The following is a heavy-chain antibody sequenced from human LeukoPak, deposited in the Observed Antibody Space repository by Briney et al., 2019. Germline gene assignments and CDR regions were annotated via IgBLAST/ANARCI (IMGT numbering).Heavy chain of an antibody. Sequence: PGGSLRLSCAASGFTFGSYAMGWVRQAPGKGLEWVSAITGGGGNTYYADSVKGRFTISRDNSKNTLYLQMNTLRAENSALYYCAKALVATITDFDYWGQGTLVTVSS. CDR2: ITGGGGNT. CDR1: GFTFGSYA. J-gene: IGHJ4*02. D-gene: IGHD5-12*01. CDR3: AKALVATITDFDY. V-gene: IGHV3-23*01.